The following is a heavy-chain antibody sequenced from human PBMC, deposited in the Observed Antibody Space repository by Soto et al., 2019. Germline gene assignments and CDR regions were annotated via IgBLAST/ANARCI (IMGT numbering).Heavy chain of an antibody. CDR2: IKGDGTNT. CDR1: GFTFSSYW. J-gene: IGHJ4*02. Sequence: EVQLVESGGGLVQFGGSLRLSCAASGFTFSSYWMHWVRQVPGKGLVWVSRIKGDGTNTGYADSVKGRFTISRDNVKNTMYQQKNSMRGEDAAVYYCARGLSGYYGFDYWGQGTLVTVSS. CDR3: ARGLSGYYGFDY. D-gene: IGHD5-12*01. V-gene: IGHV3-74*01.